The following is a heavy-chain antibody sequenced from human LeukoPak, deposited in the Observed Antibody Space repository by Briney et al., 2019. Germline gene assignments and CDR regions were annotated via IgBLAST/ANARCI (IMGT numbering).Heavy chain of an antibody. CDR2: INTAGNTI. CDR1: GFTFREYF. Sequence: PGGSLRLSCAASGFTFREYFMSWIRQAPGKGLEWVAYINTAGNTIYYAQSMKGRSTISRDNGKNILYLQMNTLRAEDTAVYYCARATYDSSAVDAFDIWSQGTMVTVS. CDR3: ARATYDSSAVDAFDI. D-gene: IGHD3-22*01. V-gene: IGHV3-11*01. J-gene: IGHJ3*02.